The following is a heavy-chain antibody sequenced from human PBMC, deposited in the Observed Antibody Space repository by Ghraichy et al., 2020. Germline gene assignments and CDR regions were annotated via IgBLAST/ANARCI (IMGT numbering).Heavy chain of an antibody. CDR1: GYTFTSYG. J-gene: IGHJ4*02. V-gene: IGHV1-18*04. CDR2: ISAYNGNT. D-gene: IGHD3-16*01. CDR3: ARANYYDYVWGSYREPKTAPDY. Sequence: ASVKVSCKASGYTFTSYGISWVRQAPGQGLEWMGWISAYNGNTNYAQKLQGRVTMTTDTSTSIAYMELRSLRSDDTAVYYCARANYYDYVWGSYREPKTAPDYWGQGTLVTVSS.